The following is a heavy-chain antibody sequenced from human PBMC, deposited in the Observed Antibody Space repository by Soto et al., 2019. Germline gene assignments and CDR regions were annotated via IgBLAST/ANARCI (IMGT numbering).Heavy chain of an antibody. Sequence: GGSLRLSCAVSGFTFDNYAMSWVRQPPGKGLEWVSGVSATGRNKVYADSVKGRFTISRDNSNNSLFLQMSDLRAEDTALYYCATGVYNDFLGGFSAPAFWGQGTLVTVSS. CDR1: GFTFDNYA. CDR3: ATGVYNDFLGGFSAPAF. J-gene: IGHJ4*02. CDR2: VSATGRNK. V-gene: IGHV3-23*01. D-gene: IGHD3-3*01.